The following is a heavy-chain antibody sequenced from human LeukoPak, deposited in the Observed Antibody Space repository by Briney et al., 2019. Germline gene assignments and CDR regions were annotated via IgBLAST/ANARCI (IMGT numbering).Heavy chain of an antibody. Sequence: PSETLSLTCTVSGGSISSGNCYWSWIRQPPGKGLEWIGSIYYSGSTYYNPSLKSRVTISVDTSKNQFSLRLSSVTAADTAIYYCAKRRFLEWLSPHAFDIWGQGTMVTVSS. V-gene: IGHV4-30-4*01. CDR2: IYYSGST. CDR1: GGSISSGNCY. D-gene: IGHD3-3*01. J-gene: IGHJ3*02. CDR3: AKRRFLEWLSPHAFDI.